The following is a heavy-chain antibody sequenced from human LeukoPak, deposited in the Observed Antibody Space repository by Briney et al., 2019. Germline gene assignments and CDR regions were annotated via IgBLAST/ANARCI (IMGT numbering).Heavy chain of an antibody. CDR1: GFAFSDYT. D-gene: IGHD4-23*01. J-gene: IGHJ4*02. Sequence: GGSLRLSCAASGFAFSDYTMNWVRQAPGKGLEWVGFIRSKAYSGTTEYAASVKGRFTISRDDSKSIAYLQMNSLKTEDTAVYYCTRLTTVVRVSDYWGQGTLVTVSS. CDR2: IRSKAYSGTT. CDR3: TRLTTVVRVSDY. V-gene: IGHV3-49*04.